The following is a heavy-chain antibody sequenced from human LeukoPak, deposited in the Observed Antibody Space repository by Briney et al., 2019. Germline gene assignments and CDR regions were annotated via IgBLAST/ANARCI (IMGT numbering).Heavy chain of an antibody. CDR3: ALQQWLDYFDY. V-gene: IGHV4-39*01. J-gene: IGHJ4*02. CDR2: IYYSGST. D-gene: IGHD6-19*01. Sequence: SSETLSLTCTVSGCSISSSSYYWGWIRQPPGKGLEWIGSIYYSGSTYYNPSLKSRVTISVDTSKNQFSLKLSSVTAADTAVYYCALQQWLDYFDYWGQGTLVTVSS. CDR1: GCSISSSSYY.